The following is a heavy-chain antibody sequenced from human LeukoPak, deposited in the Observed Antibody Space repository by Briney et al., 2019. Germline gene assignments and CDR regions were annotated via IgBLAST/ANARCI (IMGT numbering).Heavy chain of an antibody. CDR3: ARHRTPGWFGEFDP. D-gene: IGHD3-10*01. CDR1: GGSISSYY. J-gene: IGHJ5*02. CDR2: IYYSGST. Sequence: SETPSLTCTVSGGSISSYYWSWIRQPPGKGLEWIGYIYYSGSTNSNPPLKSRVTISVDTSKNQFSLKLSSVTAADTAVYYCARHRTPGWFGEFDPWGQGTLVTVSS. V-gene: IGHV4-59*01.